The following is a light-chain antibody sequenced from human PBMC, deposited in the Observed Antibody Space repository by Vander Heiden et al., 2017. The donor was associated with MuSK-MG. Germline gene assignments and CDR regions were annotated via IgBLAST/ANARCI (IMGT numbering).Light chain of an antibody. V-gene: IGLV6-57*01. CDR1: SGSIASNY. Sequence: FLLTQPHSVSESPGKPVTISCTRSSGSIASNYVQWYQQSPGSSPTTVIYEDNQRPSGVPDRFSGSIDSSSNSASLTISGLKTEDEADYYCQSYDSSNHVVFGGGTKLTVL. CDR3: QSYDSSNHVV. CDR2: EDN. J-gene: IGLJ2*01.